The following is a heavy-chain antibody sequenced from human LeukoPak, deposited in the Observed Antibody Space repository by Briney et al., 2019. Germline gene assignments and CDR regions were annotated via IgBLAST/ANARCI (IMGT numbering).Heavy chain of an antibody. Sequence: GGSLRLSCAASGFTLDDYAMHWVRQAPGKGLEWVSGISWNSGSIGYADSVKGRFTISRDNAKNSLYLQMNSLRAEDTALYYCAKDIRYCSGGSCYEFDYWGQGTLVTVSS. D-gene: IGHD2-15*01. CDR1: GFTLDDYA. J-gene: IGHJ4*02. CDR2: ISWNSGSI. CDR3: AKDIRYCSGGSCYEFDY. V-gene: IGHV3-9*01.